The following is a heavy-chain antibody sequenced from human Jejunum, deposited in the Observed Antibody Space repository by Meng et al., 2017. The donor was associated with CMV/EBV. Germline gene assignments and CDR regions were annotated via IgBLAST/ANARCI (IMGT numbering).Heavy chain of an antibody. V-gene: IGHV4-34*01. J-gene: IGHJ4*02. CDR1: GGSFSSYY. D-gene: IGHD2-21*01. CDR3: ARGGGDPIRGVLPFDY. Sequence: QVQRQQWGAGLLKPSETLALTCGVYGGSFSSYYWSWIRQPPGKGLEWIAEINHSGSTNYNPSLKSRVTISLDTSNSHFSLKLTSVTAADTAVYFCARGGGDPIRGVLPFDYWGQGTLVTVSS. CDR2: INHSGST.